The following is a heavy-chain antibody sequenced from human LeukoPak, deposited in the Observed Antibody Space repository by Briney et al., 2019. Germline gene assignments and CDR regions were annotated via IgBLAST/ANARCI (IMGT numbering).Heavy chain of an antibody. V-gene: IGHV3-7*01. CDR2: INQDGSQT. CDR3: ARDSSPRYSGYDWVF. CDR1: GFAFSDYW. J-gene: IGHJ4*02. Sequence: GGSLRLSCSVSGFAFSDYWMSWVSQAPGKGLEWLANINQDGSQTSYVDSVRGRFTACRDNAENCLYLQMNSLRADDTAVYYCARDSSPRYSGYDWVFWGRGTLVTVSS. D-gene: IGHD5-12*01.